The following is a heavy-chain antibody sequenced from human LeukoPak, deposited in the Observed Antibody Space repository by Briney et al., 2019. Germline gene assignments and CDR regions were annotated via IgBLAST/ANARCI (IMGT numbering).Heavy chain of an antibody. J-gene: IGHJ6*03. CDR3: ARDTYYSSNWTPVYYYYYMDV. Sequence: PGGSLRLSCAASGFTVSSNYMSWVRQAPGKGLEWDSVIYNGGSTYYADSVKGRFTISRDNSKNTLYLQMNSLRAEDTAVYYCARDTYYSSNWTPVYYYYYMDVWGKGTTVTVSS. D-gene: IGHD6-13*01. CDR2: IYNGGST. V-gene: IGHV3-53*01. CDR1: GFTVSSNY.